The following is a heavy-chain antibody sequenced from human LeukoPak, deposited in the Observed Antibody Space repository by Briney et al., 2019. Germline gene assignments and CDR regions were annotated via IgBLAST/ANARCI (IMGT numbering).Heavy chain of an antibody. Sequence: PSETLSLTCTVSGGSISSYYWSWIRQPPGKGLEWIGYIYYSGSTNYNPSLKNRVTISVDTSKNQFSLKLRSVTAADTAVYYCARVTGYVIEDNFDYWGQGTLVTVSS. J-gene: IGHJ4*02. CDR3: ARVTGYVIEDNFDY. CDR1: GGSISSYY. CDR2: IYYSGST. D-gene: IGHD2-15*01. V-gene: IGHV4-59*01.